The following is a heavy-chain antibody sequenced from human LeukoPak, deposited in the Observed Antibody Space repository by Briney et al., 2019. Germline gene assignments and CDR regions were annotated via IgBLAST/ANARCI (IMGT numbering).Heavy chain of an antibody. CDR2: INSDGSST. CDR3: ARESGYNYGPLDY. D-gene: IGHD5-18*01. Sequence: GGSLRLSCAASGFTFSSYWMHWVRQAPGKGLVWVSRINSDGSSTSYADSVKGRFTISRDNSKNTLYLQMNSLRAEDTAVYYCARESGYNYGPLDYWGQGTLVTVSS. V-gene: IGHV3-74*01. J-gene: IGHJ4*02. CDR1: GFTFSSYW.